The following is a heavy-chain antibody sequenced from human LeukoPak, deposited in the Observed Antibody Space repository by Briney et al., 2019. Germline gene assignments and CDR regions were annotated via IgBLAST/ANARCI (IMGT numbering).Heavy chain of an antibody. CDR3: ARDGIAAADY. D-gene: IGHD6-13*01. V-gene: IGHV4-39*07. Sequence: ASETLSLTCTVSGDSISSSNYYWGWVRQPPGKGLEWIGSIHYSGSTYYNPSLKSRVTISVDTSKNQFSLKLSSVTAADTAVYYCARDGIAAADYWGQGTLVTVSS. CDR2: IHYSGST. CDR1: GDSISSSNYY. J-gene: IGHJ4*02.